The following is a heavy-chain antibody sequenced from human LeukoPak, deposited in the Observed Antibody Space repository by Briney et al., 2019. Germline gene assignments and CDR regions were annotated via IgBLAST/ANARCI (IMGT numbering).Heavy chain of an antibody. D-gene: IGHD3-22*01. CDR1: VFTFEDYV. V-gene: IGHV3-43*02. CDR2: FSGSGTNA. CDR3: VKGVLYYYDNSGSNYSGNFDY. J-gene: IGHJ4*02. Sequence: GGSLRLSCAASVFTFEDYVMNSVPQVPGKGLEWVSLFSGSGTNAYYADSVKGRFTISRDNSRNSLSLQMKILRSEDTALYYCVKGVLYYYDNSGSNYSGNFDYWGQGTLVTVSS.